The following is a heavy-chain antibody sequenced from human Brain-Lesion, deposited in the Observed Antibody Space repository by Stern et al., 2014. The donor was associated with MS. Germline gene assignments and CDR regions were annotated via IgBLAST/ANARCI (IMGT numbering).Heavy chain of an antibody. CDR1: GGSISSGGYY. Sequence: MQLVESGPGLVKPSQTLSLSCTVSGGSISSGGYYWSWIRQPAGKGLEWIGRIFNSGSTRYNPSLKSRVTISIDTSKNQFSRGLNSMTAADTAVYYCARGRVVPGFQYYATDVWGQGTTVIVSS. V-gene: IGHV4-61*02. CDR2: IFNSGST. D-gene: IGHD2-2*01. CDR3: ARGRVVPGFQYYATDV. J-gene: IGHJ6*02.